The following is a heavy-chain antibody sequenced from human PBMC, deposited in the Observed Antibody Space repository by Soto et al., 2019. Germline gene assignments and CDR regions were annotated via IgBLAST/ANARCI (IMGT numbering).Heavy chain of an antibody. Sequence: SETLSLTCAVSGGSISSGGYSWSWIRQPPGKGLEWIGYIYHSGSTYYNPSLKSRVTISVDRSKNQFSLKLSSVTAADTAVYYCASLREAAAAPYYFDYWGQGTLVTVSS. CDR3: ASLREAAAAPYYFDY. V-gene: IGHV4-30-2*01. CDR1: GGSISSGGYS. CDR2: IYHSGST. D-gene: IGHD6-13*01. J-gene: IGHJ4*02.